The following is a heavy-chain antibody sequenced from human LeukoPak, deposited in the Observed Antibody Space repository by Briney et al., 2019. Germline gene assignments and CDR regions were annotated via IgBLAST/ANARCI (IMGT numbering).Heavy chain of an antibody. CDR1: GGSVKNYY. CDR2: IYSSGNT. Sequence: SETLSLTCSVSGGSVKNYYWNWIRQPPGKGLEWIGYIYSSGNTYFNPSLTSRVTISIDASKIQFSLNLASVTAADTAVYYCARADYGGNSAAFAIWGHGTMVTVSS. D-gene: IGHD4-23*01. CDR3: ARADYGGNSAAFAI. J-gene: IGHJ3*02. V-gene: IGHV4-59*02.